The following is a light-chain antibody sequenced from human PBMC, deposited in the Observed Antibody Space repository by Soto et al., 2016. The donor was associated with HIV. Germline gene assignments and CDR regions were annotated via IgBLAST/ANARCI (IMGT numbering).Light chain of an antibody. V-gene: IGKV1-5*03. Sequence: DIQMTQFPSTLSASIGDRVTITCRASQSVSVWLAWYQQKPGKAPHLLIFKTSTLEIGVPSRFSGSGSGTDFTLTLSSVQPDDVGTYYCQQYNSVPRTFGQGTKLEMK. CDR2: KTS. CDR3: QQYNSVPRT. J-gene: IGKJ1*01. CDR1: QSVSVW.